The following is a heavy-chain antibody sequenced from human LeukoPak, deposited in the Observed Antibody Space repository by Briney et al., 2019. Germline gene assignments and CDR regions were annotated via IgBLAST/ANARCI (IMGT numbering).Heavy chain of an antibody. Sequence: GGSLRLSCAASGFTFSSYAMHWVRQAPGKGLEWVAVISYDGSNKYYADSVKGRFTISRDNSKNTLYLQMNSLRAEDTAVYYCARWRSSAHYWDSWGQGTLVTVSS. CDR1: GFTFSSYA. D-gene: IGHD3-22*01. CDR2: ISYDGSNK. J-gene: IGHJ4*02. CDR3: ARWRSSAHYWDS. V-gene: IGHV3-30*04.